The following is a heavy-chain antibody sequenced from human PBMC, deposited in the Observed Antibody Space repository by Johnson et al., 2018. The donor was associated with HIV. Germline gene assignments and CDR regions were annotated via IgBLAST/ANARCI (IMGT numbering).Heavy chain of an antibody. V-gene: IGHV3-11*04. CDR3: AREGFVVLPAAMRLFAFDI. J-gene: IGHJ3*02. Sequence: QMLLVVSGGGLVKPGGTLRLSCAASGSPFSDYYMRWFRQAPGKGLEWVSYISMSGRPLYYADSVQGRFTIPRHNAKNSLYMQMNSLRAEDTAVYYCAREGFVVLPAAMRLFAFDIWGQGTMVTVSS. D-gene: IGHD2-2*01. CDR1: GSPFSDYY. CDR2: ISMSGRPL.